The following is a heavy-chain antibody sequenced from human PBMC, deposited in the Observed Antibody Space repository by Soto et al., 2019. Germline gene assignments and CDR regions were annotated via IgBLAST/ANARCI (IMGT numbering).Heavy chain of an antibody. CDR1: GGSISSGGYY. V-gene: IGHV4-61*08. J-gene: IGHJ4*02. D-gene: IGHD2-15*01. Sequence: PSETLSLTCTVSGGSISSGGYYWSWIRQHPGKGLEWIGYIYYSGSTNYNPSLKSRVTISVDTSKKQFSLNLSPVTAADTAVYYCARVPLRGYCSGGSCYGYYFDYWGQGTLVTVSS. CDR2: IYYSGST. CDR3: ARVPLRGYCSGGSCYGYYFDY.